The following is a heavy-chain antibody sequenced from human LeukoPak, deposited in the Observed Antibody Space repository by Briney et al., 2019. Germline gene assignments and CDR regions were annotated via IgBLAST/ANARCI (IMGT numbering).Heavy chain of an antibody. D-gene: IGHD1-7*01. CDR2: ISSNGGST. Sequence: GGSLRLSCAASGVTFSSYAMHWVRQAPGKGLEYVSGISSNGGSTYYANSVKGRFTISRDDSKNTLYLQMGSLRAEDMAVYYCASSPPTGTTWYFDLWGRGTLVTVSS. V-gene: IGHV3-64*01. J-gene: IGHJ2*01. CDR3: ASSPPTGTTWYFDL. CDR1: GVTFSSYA.